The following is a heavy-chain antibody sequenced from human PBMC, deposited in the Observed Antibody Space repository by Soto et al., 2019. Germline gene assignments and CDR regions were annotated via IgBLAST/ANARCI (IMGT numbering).Heavy chain of an antibody. D-gene: IGHD4-17*01. V-gene: IGHV3-23*01. J-gene: IGHJ6*02. CDR1: GFTFSSYA. CDR2: ISGSGGST. CDR3: AKFTVTTENYYYYYGMDV. Sequence: PGGSLRLSCAASGFTFSSYAMSWVRQAPGKGLEWVSAISGSGGSTYYADSVKGRFTISRDNSKNTLYLQMNSLRAEDTAVYYCAKFTVTTENYYYYYGMDVWGQGTTVTVSS.